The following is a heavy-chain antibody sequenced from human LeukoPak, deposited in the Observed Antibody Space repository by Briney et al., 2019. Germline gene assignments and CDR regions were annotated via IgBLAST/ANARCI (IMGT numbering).Heavy chain of an antibody. V-gene: IGHV1-46*01. CDR2: INPSGGST. D-gene: IGHD3-3*01. CDR1: GYTFTSYY. J-gene: IGHJ6*03. Sequence: ASVKVSCKASGYTFTSYYMHWVRQAPGQGLEWMGIINPSGGSTSYAQKFQGRVTMTRDMSTSTVYMELSSLRSEDTAVYYCARGNDFWMDYYYMDVWGKGTTVTVSS. CDR3: ARGNDFWMDYYYMDV.